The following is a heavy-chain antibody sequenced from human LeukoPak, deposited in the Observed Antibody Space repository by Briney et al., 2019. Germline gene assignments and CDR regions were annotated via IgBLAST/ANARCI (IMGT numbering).Heavy chain of an antibody. Sequence: ASVKVSCKASGYTFTSYDINWVRQATGQGLEWMGWMNPNSANTGYAQKFQGRVTMTRNTSINTAYMEINSLRSEDTAVYYCAIRMFCSNNTCYARGSDSGSSYFDYWGQGSLVTVSS. CDR2: MNPNSANT. CDR3: AIRMFCSNNTCYARGSDSGSSYFDY. D-gene: IGHD3-10*01. J-gene: IGHJ4*02. CDR1: GYTFTSYD. V-gene: IGHV1-8*01.